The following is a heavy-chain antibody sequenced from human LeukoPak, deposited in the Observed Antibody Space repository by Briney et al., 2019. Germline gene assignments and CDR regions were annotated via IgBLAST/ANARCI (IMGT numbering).Heavy chain of an antibody. CDR3: ARESSGADYYDISGFDY. D-gene: IGHD3-22*01. V-gene: IGHV3-74*01. CDR1: EFTFSNYW. CDR2: FNTDGRSI. Sequence: GGSLRLSCAASEFTFSNYWVHWVRQAPGKGGVWGSRFNTDGRSIRYADSVKGRFTISRDNAKNTLYLQMNSVRVEDKAGYYCARESSGADYYDISGFDYWGEGILVTVSS. J-gene: IGHJ4*02.